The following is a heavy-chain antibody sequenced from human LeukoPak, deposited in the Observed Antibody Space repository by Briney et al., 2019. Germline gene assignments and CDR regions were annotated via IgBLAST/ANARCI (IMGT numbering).Heavy chain of an antibody. CDR3: ARVLSLDYYYGLDV. CDR1: GFTFSGYS. J-gene: IGHJ6*02. V-gene: IGHV3-21*01. CDR2: ISTGSSYI. Sequence: GGSLRLSCALSGFTFSGYSMNWVRQAPGEGLEWVSSISTGSSYIYYADSVNGRFTISRDNAKNSLYLQMNSLRAEDTAVYYCARVLSLDYYYGLDVWGQGTTVTVSS.